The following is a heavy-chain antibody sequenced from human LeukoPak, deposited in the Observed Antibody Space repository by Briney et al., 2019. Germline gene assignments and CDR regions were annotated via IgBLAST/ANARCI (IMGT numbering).Heavy chain of an antibody. D-gene: IGHD3-10*01. J-gene: IGHJ4*02. CDR3: ARESITLVRGNTGFDY. Sequence: GGSLRLSCAASGFTFSSYWMSWVRQAPGKGLEWLAHIKQDGSEKYYVDSVKGRFTISRDNAKNSLYLQMNSLRAEDTAVYYCARESITLVRGNTGFDYWGQGTLVTVSS. CDR1: GFTFSSYW. V-gene: IGHV3-7*05. CDR2: IKQDGSEK.